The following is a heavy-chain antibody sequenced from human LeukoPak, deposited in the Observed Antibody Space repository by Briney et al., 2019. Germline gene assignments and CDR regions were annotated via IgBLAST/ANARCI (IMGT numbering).Heavy chain of an antibody. CDR3: AKVGGRGCSSTSCHDY. D-gene: IGHD2-2*01. J-gene: IGHJ4*02. Sequence: GRSLRLSCAASGFTFSSYGMHWVRQAPGKGLEWVAVISYDGSNKYYADSVKGRFTISRDNTKNTLYLQMYSLRAEDTAVYYCAKVGGRGCSSTSCHDYWGQGTLVTVSS. V-gene: IGHV3-30*18. CDR1: GFTFSSYG. CDR2: ISYDGSNK.